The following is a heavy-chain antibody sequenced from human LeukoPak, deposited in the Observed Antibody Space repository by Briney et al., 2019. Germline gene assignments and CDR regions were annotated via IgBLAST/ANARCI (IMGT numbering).Heavy chain of an antibody. CDR1: GYSISSHY. D-gene: IGHD6-13*01. J-gene: IGHJ6*03. CDR2: IYYSGST. V-gene: IGHV4-59*11. Sequence: SETLSLTCSVSGYSISSHYCWGWIRQPPGKGLEWIGYIYYSGSTNYNPSLKSRVTISVDTSKNQFSLKLSSVTAADTAVYYCAKSPDSSSFYYMDVWGKGTTVTVSS. CDR3: AKSPDSSSFYYMDV.